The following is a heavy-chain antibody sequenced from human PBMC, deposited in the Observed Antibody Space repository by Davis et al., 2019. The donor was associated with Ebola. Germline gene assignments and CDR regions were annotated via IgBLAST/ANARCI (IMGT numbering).Heavy chain of an antibody. V-gene: IGHV1-69*13. CDR1: GGTFSSYA. D-gene: IGHD3-3*01. Sequence: SVKVSCKASGGTFSSYAISWVRQAPGQGLEWMGGIIPIFGTANYAQKFQGRVTITADESTSTAYMELSSLRSEDTAVYYCARDGRDFWSGFYDYYYGMDVWGQGTTVTVSS. CDR3: ARDGRDFWSGFYDYYYGMDV. J-gene: IGHJ6*02. CDR2: IIPIFGTA.